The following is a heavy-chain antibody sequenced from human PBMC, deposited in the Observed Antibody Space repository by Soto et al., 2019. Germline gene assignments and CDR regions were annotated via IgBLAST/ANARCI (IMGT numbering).Heavy chain of an antibody. CDR1: GGSVSSGSYY. J-gene: IGHJ4*02. CDR3: ARGRGAAAENY. CDR2: IYYSGST. D-gene: IGHD6-13*01. Sequence: ASETLSLTCTVSGGSVSSGSYYWSWIRQPPGKGLEWIGYIYYSGSTNYNPSLKSRVTISVDTSKNQFSLKLSSVTAADTAVYYCARGRGAAAENYWGQGTLVTVSS. V-gene: IGHV4-61*01.